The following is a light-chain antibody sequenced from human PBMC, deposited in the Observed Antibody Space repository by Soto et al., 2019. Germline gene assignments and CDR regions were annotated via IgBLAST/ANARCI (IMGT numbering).Light chain of an antibody. Sequence: QSALTQPRSVSGSPGQSVTISCTGTSSGAGGYNSVSWYQHHPGKAPKLMIYDVSKRPSGVPDRFSGSKSGNTASLTISGLQAEDEADYYCCSYAGSYTFGVFGGGTKLTVL. CDR1: SSGAGGYNS. J-gene: IGLJ2*01. V-gene: IGLV2-11*01. CDR3: CSYAGSYTFGV. CDR2: DVS.